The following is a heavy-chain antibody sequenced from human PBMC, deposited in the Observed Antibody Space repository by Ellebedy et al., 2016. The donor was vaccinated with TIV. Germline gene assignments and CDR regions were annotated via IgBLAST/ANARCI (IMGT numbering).Heavy chain of an antibody. D-gene: IGHD1-1*01. Sequence: GGSLRLSCAASGFTFSDYYMNWVRQAPGKGLEWVSSISSSSTIYYAGSVKGRFTISRDNARNSLYLQMNSLRAEDTAVFYCASRSGNGPRICYYYGMDVWGQGTTVTVSS. CDR1: GFTFSDYY. J-gene: IGHJ6*02. V-gene: IGHV3-69-1*01. CDR2: ISSSSTI. CDR3: ASRSGNGPRICYYYGMDV.